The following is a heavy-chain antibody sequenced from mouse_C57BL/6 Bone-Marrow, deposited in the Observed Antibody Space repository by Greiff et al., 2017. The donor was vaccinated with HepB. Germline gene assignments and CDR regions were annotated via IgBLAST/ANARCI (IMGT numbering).Heavy chain of an antibody. CDR2: ISYDGSN. J-gene: IGHJ2*01. CDR1: GYSLTSGYY. Sequence: VQLQQSGPGLVKPSQSLSLTCSVTGYSLTSGYYWNWIRQFPGNKLEWMGYISYDGSNNYNPSLKNRISITRDTSKNQFFLKLNSVTTEDTATYYCARVWYYFDYWGQGTTLTVSS. CDR3: ARVWYYFDY. V-gene: IGHV3-6*01.